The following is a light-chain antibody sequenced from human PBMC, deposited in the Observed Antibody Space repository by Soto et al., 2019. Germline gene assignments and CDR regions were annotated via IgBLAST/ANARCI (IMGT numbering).Light chain of an antibody. V-gene: IGLV1-44*01. J-gene: IGLJ3*02. CDR2: SNN. CDR1: SSNIGSNT. CDR3: CSYADGGTLV. Sequence: QSVLTQPPSASGTPGQRVTISCSGSSSNIGSNTVNWYQQLPGTAPKLLIYSNNQRPSGVPDRFSGSKSGTSASLAISGLQSEDEADYYCCSYADGGTLVFGGGTKLTVL.